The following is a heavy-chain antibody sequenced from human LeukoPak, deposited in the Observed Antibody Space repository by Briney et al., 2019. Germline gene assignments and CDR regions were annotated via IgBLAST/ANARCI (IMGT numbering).Heavy chain of an antibody. V-gene: IGHV3-21*01. CDR2: ISSSSSYI. D-gene: IGHD3-9*01. CDR1: GFTFSSYS. J-gene: IGHJ4*02. Sequence: GGSLRVPCAASGFTFSSYSMNWVRQAPGKGLEWGSSISSSSSYIYYADSVKGRFTISRDNAKNSLYLQMNSLRAEDTAVYYCASTDLNHAILSGYFESWGQGTLLTVSS. CDR3: ASTDLNHAILSGYFES.